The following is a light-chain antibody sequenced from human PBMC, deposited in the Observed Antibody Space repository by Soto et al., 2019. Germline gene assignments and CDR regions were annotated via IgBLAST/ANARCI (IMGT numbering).Light chain of an antibody. CDR1: QGISSY. J-gene: IGKJ5*01. Sequence: AIRMTQSPSSLSASTGDRVTITCRASQGISSYLAWYQQKPGKAPKLLIYAASTLQSGVPSRLSGSGSGTDFTLTISCLQSVDFATYYCQQYYSYPVTFGQGTRLEIK. CDR2: AAS. CDR3: QQYYSYPVT. V-gene: IGKV1-8*01.